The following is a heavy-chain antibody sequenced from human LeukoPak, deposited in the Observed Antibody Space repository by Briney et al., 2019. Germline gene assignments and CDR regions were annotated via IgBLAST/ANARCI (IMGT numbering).Heavy chain of an antibody. CDR1: GFTFICYA. D-gene: IGHD2-15*01. Sequence: GGSLRLSCSASGFTFICYAMHWVRPAPGKGLEWVSVISLNGGSIGYADSVKGRFTSSRDNAKNSLYLQMNSLRAEDTALYYCAKGRLVVVAADAFDIWGQGTMVTVSS. CDR2: ISLNGGSI. CDR3: AKGRLVVVAADAFDI. V-gene: IGHV3-9*01. J-gene: IGHJ3*02.